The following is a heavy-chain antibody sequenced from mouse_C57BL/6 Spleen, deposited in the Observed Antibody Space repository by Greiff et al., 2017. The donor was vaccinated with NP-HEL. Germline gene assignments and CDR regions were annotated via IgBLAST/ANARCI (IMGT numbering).Heavy chain of an antibody. J-gene: IGHJ2*01. CDR3: ARYIHYYGSSPGYFDY. V-gene: IGHV1-69*01. D-gene: IGHD1-1*01. Sequence: VQLQQPGAELVMPGASVKLSCKASGYTFTSYWMHWVKQRPGQGLEWIGEIDPSDSYTNYNQKFKGKSTLTVDKSSSTAYMQLSSLTSEDSAVYYCARYIHYYGSSPGYFDYWGQGTTLTVSS. CDR1: GYTFTSYW. CDR2: IDPSDSYT.